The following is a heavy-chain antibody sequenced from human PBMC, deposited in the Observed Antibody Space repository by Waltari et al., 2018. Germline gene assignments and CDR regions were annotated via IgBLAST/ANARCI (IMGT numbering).Heavy chain of an antibody. Sequence: QVQLQASGPGLVKPSETLSLTCTVSGYSISRGYYWGWIRQPPGKGLDWIGSIYHSGSTYYNPSLKSLVTISVDTSKNQFSLKLSSVTAADTAVYYCARGLRFLEWFPDDAFDIWGQGTMVTVSS. V-gene: IGHV4-38-2*02. CDR1: GYSISRGYY. CDR3: ARGLRFLEWFPDDAFDI. CDR2: IYHSGST. J-gene: IGHJ3*02. D-gene: IGHD3-3*01.